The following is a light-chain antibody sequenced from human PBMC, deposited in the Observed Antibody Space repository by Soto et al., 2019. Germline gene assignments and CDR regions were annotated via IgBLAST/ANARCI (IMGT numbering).Light chain of an antibody. V-gene: IGKV1-5*03. CDR2: KAS. Sequence: DIQMTQSPATLPGSVGDPVTTTCRASQTISSWLAWYQQKPGKAPKLLIYKASTLKSGVPSRFSGSGSGTEFTLTISSLQPDDFATYYCQHYNSYSEAFGQGTKVDI. CDR1: QTISSW. CDR3: QHYNSYSEA. J-gene: IGKJ1*01.